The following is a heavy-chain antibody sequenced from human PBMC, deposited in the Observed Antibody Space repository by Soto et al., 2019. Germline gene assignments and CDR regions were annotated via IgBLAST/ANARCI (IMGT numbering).Heavy chain of an antibody. Sequence: GGSLRLSCAASGFTFSSYAMHWVRQAPGKGLEYVSAISSNGGSTYYANSVKGRFTISRDNSKNTLYLQMGSLRAEDMAVYYCARVTRYCSSTSCYEFDAFDIWGQGTMVTVSS. CDR3: ARVTRYCSSTSCYEFDAFDI. J-gene: IGHJ3*02. CDR2: ISSNGGST. CDR1: GFTFSSYA. D-gene: IGHD2-2*01. V-gene: IGHV3-64*01.